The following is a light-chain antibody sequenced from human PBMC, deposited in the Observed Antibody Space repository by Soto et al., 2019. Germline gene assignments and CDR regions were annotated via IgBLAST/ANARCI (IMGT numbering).Light chain of an antibody. J-gene: IGLJ2*01. Sequence: QSALTQPTSVSGSPGQSITISCTGNHNDIGTYDYVSWYQQHPGRAPRLLIHGVTTRPSGISGRFSASKSGLTASLTISGLQPEDEADYYCSSYTNGNTHMVFGGGTKLTVL. CDR2: GVT. CDR1: HNDIGTYDY. V-gene: IGLV2-14*03. CDR3: SSYTNGNTHMV.